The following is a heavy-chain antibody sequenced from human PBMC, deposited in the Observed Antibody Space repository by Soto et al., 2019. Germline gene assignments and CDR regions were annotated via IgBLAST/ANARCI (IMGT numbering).Heavy chain of an antibody. D-gene: IGHD1-26*01. J-gene: IGHJ6*02. CDR2: ISYEGSDK. Sequence: GGSLRLSCAASGFNFSRFAMHWVRQAPGQGLEWVALISYEGSDKYYADSVQGRFTISRDNSKNTLYLQMNSLRAEDTAVFYCARDSQNILGFSFGMDVWGQGTTVT. V-gene: IGHV3-30-3*01. CDR3: ARDSQNILGFSFGMDV. CDR1: GFNFSRFA.